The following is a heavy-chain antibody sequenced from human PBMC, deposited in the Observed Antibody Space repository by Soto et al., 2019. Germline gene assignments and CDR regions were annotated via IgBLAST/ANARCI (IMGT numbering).Heavy chain of an antibody. CDR1: GGSFSGYY. CDR3: LYSTSSGGDFFDH. D-gene: IGHD6-6*01. J-gene: IGHJ4*02. CDR2: INHSGST. V-gene: IGHV4-34*01. Sequence: SETLSLTCAVYGGSFSGYYWSWIRQPPGKGLEWIGEINHSGSTHYNPSLKSRVTISVDTSKNQFSLKLSSVTAADTAVYYCLYSTSSGGDFFDHWGQGTLVTVSS.